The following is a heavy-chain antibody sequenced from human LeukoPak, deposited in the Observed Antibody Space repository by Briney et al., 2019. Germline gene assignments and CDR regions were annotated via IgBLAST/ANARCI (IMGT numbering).Heavy chain of an antibody. D-gene: IGHD2-2*01. CDR2: IIPILGTA. Sequence: ASVKVSCKASGGTFSSYTISWVRQAPGQGLEWMGRIIPILGTANYAQKFQGRVTITADESTSTAYMELSSLRSEDTAVYYCASPGGIYCSSTSCYRAGFDYWGQGTLVTVSS. CDR3: ASPGGIYCSSTSCYRAGFDY. CDR1: GGTFSSYT. J-gene: IGHJ4*02. V-gene: IGHV1-69*08.